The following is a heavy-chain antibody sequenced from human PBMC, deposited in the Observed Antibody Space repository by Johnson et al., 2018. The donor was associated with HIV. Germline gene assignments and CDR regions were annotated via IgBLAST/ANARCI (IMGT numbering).Heavy chain of an antibody. CDR3: ARDEPGPYDSRVAKAFDI. Sequence: QVQLVESGGGVVQPGRSLRLSCAASGFTFSSYAMHWVRQAPGKGLEWVAVISYDGSNKYYADSVKGRFTISRDNSKNTLYLQMNSLRAEDTAVYYCARDEPGPYDSRVAKAFDIWCQGTMVTVSS. D-gene: IGHD3-22*01. CDR1: GFTFSSYA. J-gene: IGHJ3*02. CDR2: ISYDGSNK. V-gene: IGHV3-30*04.